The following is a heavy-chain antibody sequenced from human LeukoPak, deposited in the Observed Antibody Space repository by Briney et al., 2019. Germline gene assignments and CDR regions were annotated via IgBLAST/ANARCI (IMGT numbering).Heavy chain of an antibody. V-gene: IGHV3-11*04. Sequence: LSLTCTVSGGSISSSSYYWGWIRQPPGKGLEWVSYISSSGSTIYYADSVKGRFTISRDNSKNTLYLQMNSLRAEDTAVYYCAKDPAPYSSSWYVDYWGQGTLVTVSS. CDR1: GGSISSSSYY. CDR2: ISSSGSTI. J-gene: IGHJ4*02. CDR3: AKDPAPYSSSWYVDY. D-gene: IGHD6-13*01.